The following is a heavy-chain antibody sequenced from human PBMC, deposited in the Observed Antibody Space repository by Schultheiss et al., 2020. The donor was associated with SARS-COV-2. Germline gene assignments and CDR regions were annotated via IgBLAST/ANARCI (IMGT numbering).Heavy chain of an antibody. CDR2: ISGSGGST. Sequence: GGSLRLSCAASGFTFCSYAMSWVRQAPGKGLEWVSAISGSGGSTYYADSVKGRFTISRDNSKNTLYLQMNSLRAEDTAVYYCAREEGGWRYFQHWGQGTLVTVSS. J-gene: IGHJ1*01. CDR1: GFTFCSYA. V-gene: IGHV3-23*01. D-gene: IGHD6-19*01. CDR3: AREEGGWRYFQH.